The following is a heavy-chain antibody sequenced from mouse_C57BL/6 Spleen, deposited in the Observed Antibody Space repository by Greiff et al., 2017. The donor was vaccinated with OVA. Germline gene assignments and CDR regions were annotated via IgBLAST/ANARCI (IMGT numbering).Heavy chain of an antibody. Sequence: EVMLVESGGGLVKPGGSLKLSCAASGFTFSDYGLHWVRQAPEKGLEWVAYISSGSSTIYYADTVKGRFTISRDNAKNTLFLQMTSLRSEDTAMYYCASGWFAYWGQGTLVTVSA. J-gene: IGHJ3*01. CDR1: GFTFSDYG. CDR2: ISSGSSTI. CDR3: ASGWFAY. V-gene: IGHV5-17*01.